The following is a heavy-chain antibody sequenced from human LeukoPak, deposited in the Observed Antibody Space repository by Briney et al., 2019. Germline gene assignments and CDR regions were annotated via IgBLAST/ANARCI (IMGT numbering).Heavy chain of an antibody. D-gene: IGHD3-9*01. CDR2: ISHDGSNK. J-gene: IGHJ4*02. CDR3: ASLILTGYYSSDS. Sequence: SCKASGYTFTSYAMHWVRQAPGKGLEWVAFISHDGSNKYYADSVKGRFTISRDNSKNTLYLQMNSLRAEDTAVYYCASLILTGYYSSDSWGQGTLVTVSS. CDR1: GYTFTSYA. V-gene: IGHV3-30*04.